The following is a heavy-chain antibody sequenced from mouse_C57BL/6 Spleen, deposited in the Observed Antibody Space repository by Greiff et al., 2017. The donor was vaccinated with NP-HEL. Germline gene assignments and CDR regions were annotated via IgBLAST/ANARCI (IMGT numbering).Heavy chain of an antibody. CDR1: GYTFTSYG. D-gene: IGHD1-1*01. V-gene: IGHV1-81*01. CDR3: ARPYYGSSYFDY. CDR2: IYPRSGNT. J-gene: IGHJ2*01. Sequence: QVQLQQSGAELARPGASVKLSCKASGYTFTSYGLSWVKQRTGQGLEWIGEIYPRSGNTYYNEKFKGKATLTADKSSSTAYMELSSLTSEDSAVYFCARPYYGSSYFDYWGQGTTLTVSS.